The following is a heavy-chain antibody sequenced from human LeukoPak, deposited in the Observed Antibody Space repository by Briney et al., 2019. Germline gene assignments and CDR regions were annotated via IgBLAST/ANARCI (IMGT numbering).Heavy chain of an antibody. D-gene: IGHD4-11*01. CDR3: TRDPTQYLRYGYFDS. CDR1: GFTFSSSA. V-gene: IGHV3-21*01. Sequence: PGGSLRLSCAASGFTFSSSAMNWVRQAPGKGLEWVSSINNVGSHIYYAGSVRGRFTISRDNAKNSLYLQMSSLRAEDTAVYYCTRDPTQYLRYGYFDSWGQGTLVTVSS. CDR2: INNVGSHI. J-gene: IGHJ4*02.